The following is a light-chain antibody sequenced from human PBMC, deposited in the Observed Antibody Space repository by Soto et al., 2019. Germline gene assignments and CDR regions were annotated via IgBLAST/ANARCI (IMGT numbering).Light chain of an antibody. Sequence: EIVMTQSPATLSVSPGERATLSCRASQSVSSNLAWYQQKSGQAPRLLIYGASTRATGFPARFSGSGSGTEFTLTISSLQSEDFAVYYCQQYNNRPYTFGQGTKLEIK. CDR1: QSVSSN. V-gene: IGKV3-15*01. CDR3: QQYNNRPYT. J-gene: IGKJ2*01. CDR2: GAS.